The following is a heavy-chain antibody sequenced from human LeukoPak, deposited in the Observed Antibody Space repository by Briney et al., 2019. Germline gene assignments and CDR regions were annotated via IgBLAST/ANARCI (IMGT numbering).Heavy chain of an antibody. J-gene: IGHJ4*02. V-gene: IGHV3-74*01. CDR2: INGDETST. CDR3: VRARTTVPNFFDY. CDR1: GFTFSSHW. D-gene: IGHD4-17*01. Sequence: GGSLRLSCAASGFTFSSHWMHWARQGPGKGLVWVSRINGDETSTAYADSVKGRFTISRDNAKNTLYLQMNSLRADDTAVYYCVRARTTVPNFFDYWGQGTLVTVSS.